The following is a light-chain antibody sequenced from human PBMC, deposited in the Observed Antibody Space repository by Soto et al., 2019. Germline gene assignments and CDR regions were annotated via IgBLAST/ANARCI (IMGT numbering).Light chain of an antibody. CDR3: QQYNNWPIT. V-gene: IGKV3-15*01. J-gene: IGKJ5*01. CDR1: QSVTNN. CDR2: VAS. Sequence: EIVITQSPATLSVSPGERVTLSCRASQSVTNNLAWYQQKPGQAPRLLIYVASTRAPGIPARFSGSGSGTEFTLTISSXQSEDFAVYYCQQYNNWPITFGRGTRLEIK.